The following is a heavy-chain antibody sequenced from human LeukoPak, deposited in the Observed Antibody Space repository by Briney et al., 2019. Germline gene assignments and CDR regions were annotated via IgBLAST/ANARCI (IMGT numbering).Heavy chain of an antibody. CDR1: GYTFTSYG. V-gene: IGHV1-18*01. D-gene: IGHD2-2*02. CDR3: AREAVVPAAIFLDY. CDR2: ISAYNGNT. J-gene: IGHJ4*02. Sequence: ASVKVSCKASGYTFTSYGISWVRQAPGQGLEWMGWISAYNGNTNYAQKLQGRVTMTTDTTTSTAYMELRSLRSDDTAVYYCAREAVVPAAIFLDYWGQGTLVTVSS.